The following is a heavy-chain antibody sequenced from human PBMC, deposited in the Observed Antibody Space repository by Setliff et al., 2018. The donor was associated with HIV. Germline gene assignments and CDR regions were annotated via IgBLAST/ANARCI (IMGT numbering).Heavy chain of an antibody. CDR2: VDPEHGET. V-gene: IGHV1-69-2*01. Sequence: ASVKVSCKASGYIFTDYYIHWVRQAPGKGLEWMGRVDPEHGETIYAEKFQGSVIITADLVTDTSYMDLSSLGSADTAVYYCATFPPPRIPQGTCWGQGTRVTV. CDR3: ATFPPPRIPQGTC. CDR1: GYIFTDYY. D-gene: IGHD2-2*02. J-gene: IGHJ4*02.